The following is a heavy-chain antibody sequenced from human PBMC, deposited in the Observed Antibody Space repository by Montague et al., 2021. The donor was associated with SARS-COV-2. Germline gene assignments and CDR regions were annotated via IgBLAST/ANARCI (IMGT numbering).Heavy chain of an antibody. V-gene: IGHV3-48*03. CDR1: GFTFSSYE. Sequence: SLSLSCSASGFTFSSYEMNWVRQAPGKGLEWVSYISSSGSTIYYADSVKGRFTISRDNAKSSLYLQMNSLRAEDTAVYYCARVSSSWYMNPSYYFDYWGQGTLVTVSS. CDR2: ISSSGSTI. J-gene: IGHJ4*02. D-gene: IGHD6-13*01. CDR3: ARVSSSWYMNPSYYFDY.